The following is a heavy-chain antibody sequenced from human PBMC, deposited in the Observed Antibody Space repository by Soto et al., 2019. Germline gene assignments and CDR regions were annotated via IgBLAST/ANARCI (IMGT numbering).Heavy chain of an antibody. J-gene: IGHJ5*02. CDR1: GGIFLSCA. Sequence: SVTVSCKAFGGIFLSCAISSVRRAPGQGLECIGGIMPNVGTGDYAQKFQGRVTMTEDKSTDTAYMELSSLRSDDTAVYYCATDFAEAGYWFDHWGQGNLVTVSS. V-gene: IGHV1-69*06. D-gene: IGHD6-13*01. CDR2: IMPNVGTG. CDR3: ATDFAEAGYWFDH.